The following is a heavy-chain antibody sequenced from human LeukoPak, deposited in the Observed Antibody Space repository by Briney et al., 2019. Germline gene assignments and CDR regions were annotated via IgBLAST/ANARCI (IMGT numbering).Heavy chain of an antibody. J-gene: IGHJ4*02. D-gene: IGHD2-15*01. CDR1: GYTFTSYD. CDR2: MNPNSGNT. V-gene: IGHV1-8*01. Sequence: ASVKVSCKASGYTFTSYDINWVRQATGQGLEWMGWMNPNSGNTGYAQKFQGRVTMTRNTSMSTAYMELSSLRSEDTAMYYCARTCSGGSCYPLGSLDYWGQGTLSPSPQ. CDR3: ARTCSGGSCYPLGSLDY.